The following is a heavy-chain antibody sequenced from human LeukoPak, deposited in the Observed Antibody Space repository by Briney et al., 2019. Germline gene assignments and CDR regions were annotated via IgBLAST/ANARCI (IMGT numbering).Heavy chain of an antibody. Sequence: ASVKVSFKGSGGSFSSNIIGWVRQAPGQGLEWMGGIVPIFVKTKYAQKFQGRVTITTDESSSTAYMELSSLRSDDTAIYYCARGWGIPAPISWFDPWGQGTLVTVSS. CDR1: GGSFSSNI. D-gene: IGHD2-2*01. J-gene: IGHJ5*02. V-gene: IGHV1-69*05. CDR2: IVPIFVKT. CDR3: ARGWGIPAPISWFDP.